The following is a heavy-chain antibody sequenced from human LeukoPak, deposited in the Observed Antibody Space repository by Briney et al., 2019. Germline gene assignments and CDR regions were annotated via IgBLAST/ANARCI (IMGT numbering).Heavy chain of an antibody. CDR2: IYPGDSDT. J-gene: IGHJ4*02. CDR1: GDSFTSYW. D-gene: IGHD2-15*01. CDR3: GRRSECSGGGCYLGPVGY. V-gene: IGHV5-51*01. Sequence: GESLKISCKGSGDSFTSYWIGWVRQMPGKGLEWMGIIYPGDSDTRYSPSFQGQVTISADKSISTAYLQWSSLKASDTAMYYCGRRSECSGGGCYLGPVGYWGQGTLVTVSS.